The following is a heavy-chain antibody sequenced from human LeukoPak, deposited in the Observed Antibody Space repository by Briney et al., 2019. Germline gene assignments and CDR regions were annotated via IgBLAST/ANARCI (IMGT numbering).Heavy chain of an antibody. CDR3: ARGTEWEPPFLDY. Sequence: SETLSLTCAVYGGSFSGYYWSWIRQPPGKGLEWIGEINHSGSTNYNPSLESRVTISVDTSKNQFSLKLSSVTAADAAVYYCARGTEWEPPFLDYWGQGTLVTVSS. CDR2: INHSGST. D-gene: IGHD1-26*01. V-gene: IGHV4-34*01. J-gene: IGHJ4*02. CDR1: GGSFSGYY.